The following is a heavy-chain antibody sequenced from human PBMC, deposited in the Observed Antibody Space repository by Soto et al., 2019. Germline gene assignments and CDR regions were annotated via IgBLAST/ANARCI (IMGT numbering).Heavy chain of an antibody. Sequence: ASVKVSCKVSGYTLTELSMHWVRQAPGKGLEWMGGFDPEDGETIYAQKFQGRVTMTEDTSTDTAYMELSSLRSEDTAVYYCATEGRYCSGGSCYTAEYFQHWGQGTLVTVSS. CDR1: GYTLTELS. J-gene: IGHJ1*01. CDR3: ATEGRYCSGGSCYTAEYFQH. V-gene: IGHV1-24*01. D-gene: IGHD2-15*01. CDR2: FDPEDGET.